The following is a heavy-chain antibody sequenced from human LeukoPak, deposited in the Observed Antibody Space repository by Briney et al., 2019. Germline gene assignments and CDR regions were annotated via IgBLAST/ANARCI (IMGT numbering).Heavy chain of an antibody. CDR3: ARQAGETAAFDI. CDR1: GGSISSYY. CDR2: IYSSGYT. D-gene: IGHD5-18*01. Sequence: SETLSLTCAVSGGSISSYYWRWIRHPPGKALEWIAYIYSSGYTNYNPSYKSPVTISVKKSKTQFSLKLTYVAAADTAIYYCARQAGETAAFDIWGPGTMVTVSS. V-gene: IGHV4-59*08. J-gene: IGHJ3*02.